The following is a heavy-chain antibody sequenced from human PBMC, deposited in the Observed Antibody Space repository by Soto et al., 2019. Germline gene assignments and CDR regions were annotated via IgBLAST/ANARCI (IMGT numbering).Heavy chain of an antibody. CDR2: IRSKANSYAT. V-gene: IGHV3-73*01. CDR1: GFTFSGSA. Sequence: GGSLRLSCAASGFTFSGSAMHWVRQASGKGLEWVGRIRSKANSYATAYAASVKGRFTISRDDSKNTAYLQMNSLKTEDTAVYYCTRLEWITMIVVKDYWGQGTLVTVSS. D-gene: IGHD3-22*01. CDR3: TRLEWITMIVVKDY. J-gene: IGHJ4*02.